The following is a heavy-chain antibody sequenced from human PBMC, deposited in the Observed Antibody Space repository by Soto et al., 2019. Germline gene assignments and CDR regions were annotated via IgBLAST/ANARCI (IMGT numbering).Heavy chain of an antibody. D-gene: IGHD1-26*01. J-gene: IGHJ4*02. CDR2: ISTDGSYK. CDR3: AXDQRIVGSTRGYIDY. Sequence: QVQLVESGGGVVQPGRSLRLSCAASXFTFNXHGMHWVRQAPGKGLEWVAVISTDGSYKYHVDSVKGRFTISRDNSNNTLYLQMNSLKTEDTXIYYCAXDQRIVGSTRGYIDYWGQGTLVAVSS. V-gene: IGHV3-30*03. CDR1: XFTFNXHG.